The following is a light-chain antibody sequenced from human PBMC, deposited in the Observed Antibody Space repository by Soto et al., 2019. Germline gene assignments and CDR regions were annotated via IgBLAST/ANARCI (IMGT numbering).Light chain of an antibody. Sequence: DIQMTQSPSSLSASVGDRVTITCRASQSISSYLNWYQQKPGKAPTLLIYAASSLQSGVPSRFSGSGSGTDFTLTISSLQPEDFATYYCQHSYSTPRTFGQGTKVEIK. CDR1: QSISSY. J-gene: IGKJ1*01. V-gene: IGKV1-39*01. CDR3: QHSYSTPRT. CDR2: AAS.